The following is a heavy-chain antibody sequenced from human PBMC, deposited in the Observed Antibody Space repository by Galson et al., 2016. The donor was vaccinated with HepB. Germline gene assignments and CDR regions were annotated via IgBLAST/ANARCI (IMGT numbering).Heavy chain of an antibody. CDR1: GGTFSNYA. D-gene: IGHD5-18*01. CDR2: IIPMFGTP. J-gene: IGHJ3*02. Sequence: SVKVSCKASGGTFSNYAINWVRQAPGQGLEWMGGIIPMFGTPNYAQKFQGRVTITADESTSTAYMELSSLRSDDTAVYYCARPDTAMILGAFDIWGQGTMVTVSS. CDR3: ARPDTAMILGAFDI. V-gene: IGHV1-69*13.